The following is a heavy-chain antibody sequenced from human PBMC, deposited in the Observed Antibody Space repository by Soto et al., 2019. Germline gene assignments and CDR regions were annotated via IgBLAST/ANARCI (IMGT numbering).Heavy chain of an antibody. J-gene: IGHJ4*02. D-gene: IGHD3-9*01. CDR2: ISYDGINK. Sequence: QVRLVESGGGVVQPGRSLRLSCAAFGFTFSSYAMHWVRQAPGKGLEWVAVISYDGINKHYADSVKGRLSISRDDSENTLYLQMNSLRAEDTAVYYCAKDGYLDSYYFDYWGQGTLVTVSS. V-gene: IGHV3-30-3*01. CDR1: GFTFSSYA. CDR3: AKDGYLDSYYFDY.